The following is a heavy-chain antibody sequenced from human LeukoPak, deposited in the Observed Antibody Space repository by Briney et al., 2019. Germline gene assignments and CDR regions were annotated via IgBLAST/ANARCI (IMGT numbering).Heavy chain of an antibody. V-gene: IGHV1-18*04. CDR1: GYTFTSYG. CDR2: ISVYNGNT. D-gene: IGHD1-26*01. J-gene: IGHJ5*02. Sequence: ASVRVSCKASGYTFTSYGISWVPQAPGQGLEWMGWISVYNGNTNYAQKLQGRVTMTTDTSTSTAYVELRSLRSDDTAVYYGARRGPVLTYLGGGRGWFDPRGQGTLVTVSS. CDR3: ARRGPVLTYLGGGRGWFDP.